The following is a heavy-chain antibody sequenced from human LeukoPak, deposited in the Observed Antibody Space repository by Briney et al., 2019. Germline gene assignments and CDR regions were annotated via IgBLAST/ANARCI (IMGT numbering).Heavy chain of an antibody. CDR1: GFTFSSYS. CDR2: IISSSTYI. V-gene: IGHV3-21*04. D-gene: IGHD5-18*01. Sequence: GGSLRLSCAASGFTFSSYSMNWVRQAPGKGLEWVSSIISSSTYIYYADSVKGRFTISRDNAKNSLYLQMNSLRAEDTAVYYCASLPRYSYGYDYWGQGTLVTVSS. J-gene: IGHJ4*02. CDR3: ASLPRYSYGYDY.